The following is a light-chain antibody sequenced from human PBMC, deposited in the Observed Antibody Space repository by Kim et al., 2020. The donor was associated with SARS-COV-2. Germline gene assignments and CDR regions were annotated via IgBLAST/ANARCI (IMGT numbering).Light chain of an antibody. CDR2: SAF. J-gene: IGKJ2*01. V-gene: IGKV1-17*03. CDR1: QSISDS. CDR3: LQYSRYPYT. Sequence: SASVGDRVTITCRASQSISDSLAWYQQKPGTAPKRLIYSAFSLQSGVPSRFSGSGSGAEFTLTISSLQPEDFATYYCLQYSRYPYTFGQGTKLEI.